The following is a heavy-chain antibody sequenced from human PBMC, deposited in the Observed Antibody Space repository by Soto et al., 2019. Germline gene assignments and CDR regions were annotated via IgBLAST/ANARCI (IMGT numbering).Heavy chain of an antibody. V-gene: IGHV3-30-3*01. J-gene: IGHJ2*01. Sequence: KGLEWVAFISYDVSNKYYADSVKGRFTISRANSNNTMYLQMNSLRAEDTAVYYCAREGPRLDFFFQAEDGIRDTVPVSAFLLNRSSDL. CDR2: ISYDVSNK. D-gene: IGHD3-3*01. CDR3: AREGPRLDFFFQAEDGIRDTVPVSAFLLNRSSDL.